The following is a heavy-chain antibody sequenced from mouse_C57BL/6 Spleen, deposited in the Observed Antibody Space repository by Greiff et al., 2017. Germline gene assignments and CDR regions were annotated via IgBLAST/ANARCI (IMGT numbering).Heavy chain of an antibody. Sequence: VHVKQSGPELVKPGASVKMSCKASGYTFTDYNMHWVKQSHGKSLEWIGYINPNNGGTSYNQKFKGKATLTVNKSSSTAYMELRSLTSEDSAVYYCARGGYWFAYWGQGTLVTVSA. D-gene: IGHD2-2*01. V-gene: IGHV1-22*01. CDR2: INPNNGGT. CDR3: ARGGYWFAY. CDR1: GYTFTDYN. J-gene: IGHJ3*01.